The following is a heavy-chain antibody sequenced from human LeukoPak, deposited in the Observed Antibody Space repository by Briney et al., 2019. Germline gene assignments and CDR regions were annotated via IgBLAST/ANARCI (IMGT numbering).Heavy chain of an antibody. Sequence: SETLSLTCTVSDGSISTYYWSWIRQPPGKGLEWIGYIYYSRSTNYNPSLKSRVTISVDTSKNQISLKLFSVTAADTAVYYCARAGASGSYLHWFDPWGHGTLVTVSS. V-gene: IGHV4-59*01. J-gene: IGHJ5*02. D-gene: IGHD3-10*01. CDR1: DGSISTYY. CDR2: IYYSRST. CDR3: ARAGASGSYLHWFDP.